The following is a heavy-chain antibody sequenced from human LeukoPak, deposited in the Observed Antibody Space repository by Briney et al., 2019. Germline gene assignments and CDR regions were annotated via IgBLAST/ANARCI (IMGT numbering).Heavy chain of an antibody. J-gene: IGHJ5*02. Sequence: ASETLSLTCAVYGGSFSGYYWSWIRQPPGEGLEWSGEINHSGSTNYNQSLKSRVTISVDTSKNQFSPKLSSVTAADAAVYYCARGDRVDSSSWYNWFDPWGQGTLVTVSS. D-gene: IGHD6-13*01. CDR3: ARGDRVDSSSWYNWFDP. CDR2: INHSGST. V-gene: IGHV4-34*01. CDR1: GGSFSGYY.